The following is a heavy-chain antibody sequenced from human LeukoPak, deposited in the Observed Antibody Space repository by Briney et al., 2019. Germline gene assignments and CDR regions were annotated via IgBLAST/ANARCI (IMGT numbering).Heavy chain of an antibody. D-gene: IGHD2-15*01. Sequence: ASVKVSCKASGGTFNNYAISWVRQAPGQGLEWMGGIIPIFGTTNYAQKFQGRVTITADESTSTAYMELSSLRAEDTALYYCARDNPYCSGGSCRTWGQGTLVTVSS. V-gene: IGHV1-69*13. CDR2: IIPIFGTT. J-gene: IGHJ4*02. CDR1: GGTFNNYA. CDR3: ARDNPYCSGGSCRT.